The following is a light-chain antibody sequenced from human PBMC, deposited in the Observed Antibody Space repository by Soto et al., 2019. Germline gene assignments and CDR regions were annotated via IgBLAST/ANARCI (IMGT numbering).Light chain of an antibody. J-gene: IGKJ2*01. CDR1: QSVSSSY. Sequence: EIVLTQSPGTLSLSPGERATLSCRASQSVSSSYLAWYQQKPGQAPRLHIYCASTRATGIPDRFSGSGSGTDFTLTISRLEPEDFAVYYCQQFGTSPHTFGQGTKLEIK. V-gene: IGKV3-20*01. CDR2: CAS. CDR3: QQFGTSPHT.